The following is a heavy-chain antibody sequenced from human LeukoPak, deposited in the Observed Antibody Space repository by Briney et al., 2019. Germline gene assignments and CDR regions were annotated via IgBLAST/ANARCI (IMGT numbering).Heavy chain of an antibody. V-gene: IGHV4-4*02. CDR1: GGSISSSNW. J-gene: IGHJ4*02. Sequence: SGTLSLTCAVSGGSISSSNWWSWVRQPPGKGLEWIGEIYHSGSTNYNPSLKSRVTISVDKSKNQFSLKLSSVTAEDTALYYCARDDGYSSFFDYWGQGTLVTVSS. CDR2: IYHSGST. D-gene: IGHD6-6*01. CDR3: ARDDGYSSFFDY.